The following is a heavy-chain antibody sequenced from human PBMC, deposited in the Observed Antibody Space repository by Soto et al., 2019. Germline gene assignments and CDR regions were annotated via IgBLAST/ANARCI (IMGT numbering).Heavy chain of an antibody. Sequence: ASVKVSCKASGGTFSSYAISWVRQAPGQGLEWMGGIIPIFGTANYAQKFQGRVTITADESTSTAYMELSSLRSEDTAVYYCARTAMDYYDSSGYRYWGQGTLVPVSS. CDR3: ARTAMDYYDSSGYRY. D-gene: IGHD3-22*01. CDR2: IIPIFGTA. J-gene: IGHJ4*02. CDR1: GGTFSSYA. V-gene: IGHV1-69*13.